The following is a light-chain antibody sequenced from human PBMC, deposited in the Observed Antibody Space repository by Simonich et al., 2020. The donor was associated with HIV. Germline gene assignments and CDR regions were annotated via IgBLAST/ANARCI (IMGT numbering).Light chain of an antibody. V-gene: IGKV1-5*03. J-gene: IGKJ1*01. CDR3: QQYNSYVA. CDR1: QSISSW. CDR2: KAS. Sequence: DIQMTQSPSTLSASVGDRVTITGRASQSISSWLAWYQQKPGKAPKLLIYKASSLESGVPSRFSGSGSGTEFTLTISSLQPDDFATYYCQQYNSYVAFGQGTKVEIK.